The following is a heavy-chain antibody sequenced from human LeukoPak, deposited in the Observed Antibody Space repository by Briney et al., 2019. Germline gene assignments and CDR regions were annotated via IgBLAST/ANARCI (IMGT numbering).Heavy chain of an antibody. CDR3: ARVGLVVVPAAKVGPVEYYYYYYMDV. J-gene: IGHJ6*03. CDR1: GLTFRNYA. Sequence: GGSLRLSCAASGLTFRNYAMTWVRQAPGKGLEWVSYISSSSSTIYYADSVKGRFTISRDNAKNSLYLQMNGLRAEDTAVYYCARVGLVVVPAAKVGPVEYYYYYYMDVWAKGPRSPSP. V-gene: IGHV3-48*04. D-gene: IGHD2-2*01. CDR2: ISSSSSTI.